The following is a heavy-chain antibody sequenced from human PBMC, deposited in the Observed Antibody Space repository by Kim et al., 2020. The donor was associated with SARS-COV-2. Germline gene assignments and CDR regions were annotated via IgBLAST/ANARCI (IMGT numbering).Heavy chain of an antibody. CDR2: IGTAGDT. CDR3: VKVRYYASGSKTYYYYGMDV. D-gene: IGHD3-10*01. Sequence: GGSLRLSCAASGFTFSSYDMHWVRQATGKGLEWVSTIGTAGDTYYPDAVQGRFTISRENAKNSLYLQMNTLRAGDTAVYYCVKVRYYASGSKTYYYYGMDVWGLGTTVTVSS. CDR1: GFTFSSYD. V-gene: IGHV3-13*01. J-gene: IGHJ6*02.